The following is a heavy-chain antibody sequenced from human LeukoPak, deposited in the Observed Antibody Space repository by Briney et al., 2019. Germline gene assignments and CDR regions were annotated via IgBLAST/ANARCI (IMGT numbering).Heavy chain of an antibody. V-gene: IGHV3-9*01. J-gene: IGHJ4*02. CDR3: ARSSFCDY. Sequence: GGSLRLSCAASGFTFDDYAMHWVRQAPGKGLEWVSGISWDSGSIGYADSVKGRFTISRDNAKNSLYLQMNSLRAEDTALYYCARSSFCDYWGQGTLVTVSS. CDR1: GFTFDDYA. D-gene: IGHD6-13*01. CDR2: ISWDSGSI.